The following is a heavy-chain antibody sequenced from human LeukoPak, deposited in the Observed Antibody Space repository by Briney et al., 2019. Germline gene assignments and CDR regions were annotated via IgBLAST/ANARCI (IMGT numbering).Heavy chain of an antibody. CDR2: ISSSSYI. CDR1: GFTFSSYS. Sequence: PGGSLRLSCAASGFTFSSYSMNWVRQAPGKGLEWVSSISSSSYIYYADSVKGRFTISRDNSKNTLYLQMNSLRAEDTAVYYCEARYGYYWGQGTLVTVSS. CDR3: EARYGYY. V-gene: IGHV3-21*04. D-gene: IGHD5-18*01. J-gene: IGHJ4*02.